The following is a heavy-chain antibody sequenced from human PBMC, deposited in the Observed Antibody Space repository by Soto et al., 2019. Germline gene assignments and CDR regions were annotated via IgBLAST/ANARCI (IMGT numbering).Heavy chain of an antibody. CDR3: AKAMTTATTGYYYGMDV. D-gene: IGHD4-17*01. Sequence: QVQLVESGGGVVQPGRSLRLSCAASGFTFSSYGMHWVRRAPGKGLEWVAVISYDGSNKYYADSVKGRFTISRDNSKNTLYLQMNSLRAEDTAVYYCAKAMTTATTGYYYGMDVWGQGTTVTVSS. V-gene: IGHV3-30*18. CDR1: GFTFSSYG. CDR2: ISYDGSNK. J-gene: IGHJ6*02.